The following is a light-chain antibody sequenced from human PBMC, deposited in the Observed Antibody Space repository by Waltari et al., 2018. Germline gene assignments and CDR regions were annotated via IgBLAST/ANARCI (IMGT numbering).Light chain of an antibody. CDR2: DVS. V-gene: IGLV2-14*01. Sequence: QSALTQPTSVSGSPGQSITISCTGTSRDVGFSTYVSWYQQYPGKVPQLLFYDVSDRPSGVSGRFSGSKSGNTASLTISGLQADDEADYYCNSYSGSSSWVFGGGTKLTVL. CDR3: NSYSGSSSWV. J-gene: IGLJ3*02. CDR1: SRDVGFSTY.